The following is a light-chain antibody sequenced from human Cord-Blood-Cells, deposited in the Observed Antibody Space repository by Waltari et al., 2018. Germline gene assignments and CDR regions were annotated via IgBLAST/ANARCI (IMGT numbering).Light chain of an antibody. CDR2: DAS. CDR3: QQRSNWPIT. V-gene: IGKV3-11*01. J-gene: IGKJ5*01. CDR1: QSVSSY. Sequence: EIVLTQSPDTLSLSPGERATLSCRASQSVSSYLAWYQQKPGQAPRLLIYDASNRATGIPARFSGSGSGTDFTLTISCLEPEDFAVYYCQQRSNWPITFGQGTRLEIK.